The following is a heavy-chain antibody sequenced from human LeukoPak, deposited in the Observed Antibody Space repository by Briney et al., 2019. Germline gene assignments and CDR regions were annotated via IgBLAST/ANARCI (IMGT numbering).Heavy chain of an antibody. D-gene: IGHD1-1*01. V-gene: IGHV4-61*02. CDR1: GGSISNGFYY. CDR2: IYSSGST. Sequence: SETLPLTCTVSGGSISNGFYYWSWIRQPAGKGLEWIGRIYSSGSTNYSPSLKSRVTMSVDTSKNQFSLKLSSVTAADTAVYCCARDRGTWNDDGFDYWGQGTLVTVSS. CDR3: ARDRGTWNDDGFDY. J-gene: IGHJ4*02.